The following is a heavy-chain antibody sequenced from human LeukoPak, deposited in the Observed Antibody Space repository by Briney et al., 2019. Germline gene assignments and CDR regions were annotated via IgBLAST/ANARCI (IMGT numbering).Heavy chain of an antibody. CDR2: IRYDGSNK. CDR3: ARDNYYGSGSYYNLNWFDP. CDR1: GFTFSSYG. Sequence: GGSLRLSCAASGFTFSSYGMHWVRQAPGKGLEWVAFIRYDGSNKYYADSVKGRFTISRDNSKNTLYLQMNSLRSDDTAVYYCARDNYYGSGSYYNLNWFDPWGQGTLVTVSS. V-gene: IGHV3-30*02. D-gene: IGHD3-10*01. J-gene: IGHJ5*02.